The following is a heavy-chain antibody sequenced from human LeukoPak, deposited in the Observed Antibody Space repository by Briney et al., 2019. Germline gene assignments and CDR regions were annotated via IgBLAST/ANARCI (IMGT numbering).Heavy chain of an antibody. CDR2: ISGSAGST. V-gene: IGHV3-23*01. CDR1: GFTFDDYA. J-gene: IGHJ4*02. CDR3: AKDLWFGELSYYFDY. Sequence: PGGSLRLSCAASGFTFDDYAMHWVRQAPGKGLEWVSSISGSAGSTYYADSVKGRFTISRDNSKNTLYLQMNSLRAEDTALYYCAKDLWFGELSYYFDYWGQGTLVTVSS. D-gene: IGHD3-10*01.